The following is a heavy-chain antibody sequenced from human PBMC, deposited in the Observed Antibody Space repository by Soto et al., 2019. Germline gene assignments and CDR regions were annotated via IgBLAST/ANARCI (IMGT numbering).Heavy chain of an antibody. V-gene: IGHV1-18*01. CDR2: ISGYNGNT. CDR3: ARIGLSYPDYYYYGMDV. Sequence: GASVKVSCKASGYTFTSYAITWVRQAPGQGLEWMGWISGYNGNTNYAQKVQGRVSMTTDTSTTTAYMELWSLTSDDTAVYYCARIGLSYPDYYYYGMDVWGQGTTVTVSS. D-gene: IGHD3-16*02. CDR1: GYTFTSYA. J-gene: IGHJ6*02.